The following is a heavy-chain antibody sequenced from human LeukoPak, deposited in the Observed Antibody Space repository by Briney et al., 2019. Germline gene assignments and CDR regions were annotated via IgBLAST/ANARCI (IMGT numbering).Heavy chain of an antibody. V-gene: IGHV1-24*01. D-gene: IGHD3-22*01. CDR1: GYTLTELS. Sequence: ASVKVSRKVSGYTLTELSMHWVRQAPGKGLEWMGGFDPEDGETIYAQKFQGRVTMTEDTSTDTAYMELSSLRSEDTAVYYCATPRWGYDSSGYYSWGQGTLVTVSS. CDR3: ATPRWGYDSSGYYS. J-gene: IGHJ4*02. CDR2: FDPEDGET.